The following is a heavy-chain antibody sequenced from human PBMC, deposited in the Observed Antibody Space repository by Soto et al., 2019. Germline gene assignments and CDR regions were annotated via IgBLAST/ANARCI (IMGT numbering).Heavy chain of an antibody. Sequence: SETLSLTCTVSGGSISSSSYYWGWIRQPPGKGLEWIGSIYYSGSTYYNPSLKSRVTISVDTSKNQFSLKLSSVTAADTAVYYCARKADDFWSGYHFDYWGQGTLVTVS. CDR3: ARKADDFWSGYHFDY. CDR2: IYYSGST. J-gene: IGHJ4*02. V-gene: IGHV4-39*01. CDR1: GGSISSSSYY. D-gene: IGHD3-3*01.